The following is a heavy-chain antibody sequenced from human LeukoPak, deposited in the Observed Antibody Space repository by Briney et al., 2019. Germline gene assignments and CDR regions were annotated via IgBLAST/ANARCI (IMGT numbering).Heavy chain of an antibody. CDR3: AKQEDIWFGELLPVDY. D-gene: IGHD3-10*01. CDR2: ISGSGSGGST. V-gene: IGHV3-23*01. Sequence: GGSLRLSCAASGFTFSSSAMSWVRQAPGKGLEWVSSISGSGSGGSTYYADSVKGRFTISRDNSKNTLYLQMNSLRAEDTAVYYCAKQEDIWFGELLPVDYWGQGTLVTVSS. J-gene: IGHJ4*02. CDR1: GFTFSSSA.